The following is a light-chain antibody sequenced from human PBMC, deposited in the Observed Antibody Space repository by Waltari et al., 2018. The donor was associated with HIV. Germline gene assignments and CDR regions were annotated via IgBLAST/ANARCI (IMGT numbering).Light chain of an antibody. J-gene: IGLJ3*02. Sequence: QSALTQPASVSGSPGQSLTISCTGTSSDLDNFKSVSWYQHHPGNAPKVIIYEVSNRPSGVSNRFSGSMSGHTASLIISGLQAEDEADYFCMSYISSATPEFGGGTKLTVL. CDR2: EVS. V-gene: IGLV2-14*01. CDR3: MSYISSATPE. CDR1: SSDLDNFKS.